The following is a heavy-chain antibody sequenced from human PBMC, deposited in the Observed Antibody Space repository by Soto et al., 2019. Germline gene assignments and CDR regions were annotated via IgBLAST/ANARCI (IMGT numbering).Heavy chain of an antibody. CDR1: GFPFSNYW. J-gene: IGHJ6*03. CDR3: ARGDCVGGTCYSLAGSFYYYMDV. Sequence: EVQLVESGGGLVQPGGSLRLSCAASGFPFSNYWMYWVRQAPGKGLEWVSRINSDGSVSSHADSVKGRLTISRDTVKNTLYLHMDSLRAEDTAVYYCARGDCVGGTCYSLAGSFYYYMDVWGKGTAVTVFS. V-gene: IGHV3-74*02. D-gene: IGHD2-15*01. CDR2: INSDGSVS.